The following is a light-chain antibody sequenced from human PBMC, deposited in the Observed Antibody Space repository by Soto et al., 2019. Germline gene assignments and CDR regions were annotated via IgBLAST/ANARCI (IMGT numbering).Light chain of an antibody. CDR1: QSISSW. CDR2: KAS. CDR3: QQYDSFSLT. J-gene: IGKJ4*01. Sequence: DIQMTQSPSTLSASVGDRVTITCRASQSISSWLAWYQQKPGQAPKLLIYKASSLESGVPSRFSSSGSGTEFTLTISSLQPDDFATYFCQQYDSFSLTFGGGTKVEIK. V-gene: IGKV1-5*03.